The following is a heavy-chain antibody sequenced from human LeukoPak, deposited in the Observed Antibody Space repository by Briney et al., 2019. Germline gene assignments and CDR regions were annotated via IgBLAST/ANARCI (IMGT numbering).Heavy chain of an antibody. CDR1: GYTFTSYY. CDR2: INPSGGST. D-gene: IGHD2-15*01. Sequence: ASVKVSCKASGYTFTSYYTHWVRQAPGQGLEWMGIINPSGGSTSYAQKFQGRVTMTRDTSTSTVYMELSSLRSEDTAVYYCARVRKVHRICDYWGQGTLVTVSS. CDR3: ARVRKVHRICDY. V-gene: IGHV1-46*01. J-gene: IGHJ4*02.